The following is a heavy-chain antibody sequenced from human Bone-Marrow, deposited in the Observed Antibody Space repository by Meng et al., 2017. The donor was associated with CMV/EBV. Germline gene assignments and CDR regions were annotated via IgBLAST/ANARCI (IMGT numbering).Heavy chain of an antibody. Sequence: SETLSLTCTVSGASFSSNTYFFWAWFRQPPGKGLQWIGSIEFNTNTFYNPSLKSRLTISVDTSKVQLFLRLTSVSAADTATYFCARRRKQGGFDPWGQGKVVTVSS. V-gene: IGHV4-39*01. CDR3: ARRRKQGGFDP. CDR1: GASFSSNTYF. J-gene: IGHJ5*02. CDR2: IEFNTNT.